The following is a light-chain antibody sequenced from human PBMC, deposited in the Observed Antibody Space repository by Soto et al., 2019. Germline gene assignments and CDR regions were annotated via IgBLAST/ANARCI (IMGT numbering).Light chain of an antibody. CDR2: GAS. J-gene: IGKJ1*01. V-gene: IGKV1-39*02. CDR3: QCYSSYPWT. CDR1: QSISNF. Sequence: DIEMTQSPSSLSASVGDRVTITCRASQSISNFLSWYRKSPGRAPELLIYGASTLQSGVPSRFSGSGSGTEFSLTISSLQPDDFGTYYCQCYSSYPWTFGQGTRVEIK.